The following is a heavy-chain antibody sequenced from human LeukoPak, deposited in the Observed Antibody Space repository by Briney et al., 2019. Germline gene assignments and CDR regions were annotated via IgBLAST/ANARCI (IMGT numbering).Heavy chain of an antibody. J-gene: IGHJ3*02. CDR2: IYNGGST. D-gene: IGHD3-22*01. V-gene: IGHV3-53*05. Sequence: GGSLRLSCAASGFTVSSNYMNWVRQAPGKGLEWVSVIYNGGSTYYADSVKGRFTISRDNSKNTLYLQMNSLRAEDTAVYYCARDSTSITMIVVVLRAFDIWGQGTMVTVSS. CDR3: ARDSTSITMIVVVLRAFDI. CDR1: GFTVSSNY.